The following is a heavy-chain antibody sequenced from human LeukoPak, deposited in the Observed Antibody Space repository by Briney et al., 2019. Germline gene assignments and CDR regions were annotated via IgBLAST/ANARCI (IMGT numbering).Heavy chain of an antibody. V-gene: IGHV4-59*12. CDR1: GGSISSYY. J-gene: IGHJ4*02. Sequence: SETLSLTCTVSGGSISSYYWSWIRQPPGKGLEWIGYIYYSGSTNYNPSLKSRVTISVDTSKNQFSLKLSSVTAADTAVYYCARVLRGGLEYFDYWGQGTLVTVSS. CDR2: IYYSGST. CDR3: ARVLRGGLEYFDY.